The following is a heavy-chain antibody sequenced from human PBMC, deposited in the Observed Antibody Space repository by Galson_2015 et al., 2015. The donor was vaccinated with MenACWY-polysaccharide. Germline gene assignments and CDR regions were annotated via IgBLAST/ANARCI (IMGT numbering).Heavy chain of an antibody. V-gene: IGHV3-7*01. Sequence: SLRLSCAASALTFSSYWMSWVRQAPGKGLEWVANINLDGRDKYYVDSVRGRFTISRDNARNSLYLQMNSLRVEDTAVYYCARQRGYSYGYNDYWGQKPWSPSPQ. CDR2: INLDGRDK. CDR3: ARQRGYSYGYNDY. J-gene: IGHJ4*01. CDR1: ALTFSSYW. D-gene: IGHD5-18*01.